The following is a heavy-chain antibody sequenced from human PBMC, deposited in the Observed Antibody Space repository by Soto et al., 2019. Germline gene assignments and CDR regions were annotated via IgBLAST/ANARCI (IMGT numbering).Heavy chain of an antibody. V-gene: IGHV3-21*01. J-gene: IGHJ6*02. CDR2: ISSSSSYI. D-gene: IGHD3-10*01. Sequence: EVQLVESGGGLVKPGGSLRLSCAASGFTFSSYSMNWVRQAPGKGLEWVSSISSSSSYIYYADSVKGRFTISRDNAKNSLYLQMNSLRAEDTAVYYCASGSAYGSGSFVSYYYGMDVWGQGTTVTVSS. CDR3: ASGSAYGSGSFVSYYYGMDV. CDR1: GFTFSSYS.